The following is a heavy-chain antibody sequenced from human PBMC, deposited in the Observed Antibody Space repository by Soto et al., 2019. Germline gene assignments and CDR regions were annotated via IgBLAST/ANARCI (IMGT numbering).Heavy chain of an antibody. CDR3: SLRSSSWYGSGVMDV. V-gene: IGHV1-69*12. CDR2: IIPIFGTA. J-gene: IGHJ6*02. D-gene: IGHD6-13*01. CDR1: GGTFSSYA. Sequence: QVQLVQSGAEVKKPGSSVKVSCKASGGTFSSYAISWVRQAPGQGLEWMGGIIPIFGTANYAQKFQGRVTINADESTSTAYMELSSLRSEDTAVYYCSLRSSSWYGSGVMDVWGQGTTVTVSS.